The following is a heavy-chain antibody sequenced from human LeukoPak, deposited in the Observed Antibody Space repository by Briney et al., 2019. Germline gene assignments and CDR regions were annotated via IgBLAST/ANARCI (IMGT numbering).Heavy chain of an antibody. Sequence: SETLSLTCTVSGGSISSYYWNWIRQPPGKGLEWIGEINHSGSASYNPSLKSRVTISLDTSKNQFSLKLSSVTAADTAVYYCARGDYDYIWGSYRSSCGFDIWGRGTMVTVSS. CDR1: GGSISSYY. D-gene: IGHD3-16*02. CDR3: ARGDYDYIWGSYRSSCGFDI. V-gene: IGHV4-34*01. J-gene: IGHJ3*02. CDR2: INHSGSA.